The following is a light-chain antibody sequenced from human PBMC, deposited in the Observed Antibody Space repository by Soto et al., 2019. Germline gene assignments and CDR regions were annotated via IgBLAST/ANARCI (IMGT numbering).Light chain of an antibody. CDR1: SSDVGGYNF. J-gene: IGLJ1*01. CDR2: EVT. CDR3: SSYAGSKNRYV. V-gene: IGLV2-8*01. Sequence: QSVLTQPPSASGSRGQSVTISCTGTSSDVGGYNFVSWYQQHPGKAPKVILYEVTKRPSGVTHRFSGSKSGNTASLTVSRLQTEDEANYYCSSYAGSKNRYVFGTGTQLTVL.